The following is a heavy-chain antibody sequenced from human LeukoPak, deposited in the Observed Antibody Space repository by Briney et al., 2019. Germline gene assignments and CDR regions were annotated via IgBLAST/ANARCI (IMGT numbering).Heavy chain of an antibody. CDR2: INPNSGDT. Sequence: ASVKVSCKASGFTFSGYYIHWVRQAPGQGLEWMGWINPNSGDTNYAQKFQGRVTMTRDTSISIAYMELSRLRSDDTAVYYCGRGYNYFDYWGQGTLVTVSS. CDR1: GFTFSGYY. CDR3: GRGYNYFDY. V-gene: IGHV1-2*02. D-gene: IGHD5-18*01. J-gene: IGHJ4*02.